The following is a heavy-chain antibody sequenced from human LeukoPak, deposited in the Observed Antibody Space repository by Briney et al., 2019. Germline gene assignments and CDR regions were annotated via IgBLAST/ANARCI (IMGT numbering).Heavy chain of an antibody. Sequence: GGSLRLSCAASGFAFSSYAMSWVRQAPGKGLEWVSAISGSGGSTYYADSVKGRFTISRDNSKNTLYLQMNSLRAEDTAVYYCAKDYYRYCSSTSCSTGYYFDYWGQGTLVTVSS. CDR1: GFAFSSYA. D-gene: IGHD2-2*01. V-gene: IGHV3-23*01. CDR2: ISGSGGST. CDR3: AKDYYRYCSSTSCSTGYYFDY. J-gene: IGHJ4*02.